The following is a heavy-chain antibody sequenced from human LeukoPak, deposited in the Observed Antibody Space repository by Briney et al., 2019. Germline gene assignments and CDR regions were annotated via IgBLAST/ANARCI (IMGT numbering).Heavy chain of an antibody. V-gene: IGHV4-34*01. CDR1: GGSFSGYY. J-gene: IGHJ4*02. Sequence: SETLSLTCAVYGGSFSGYYWSWIRQPPGKGLEWIGEINHSGSTNYNPSLKSRVTISVDTSKNQFSLKLSSVTAADTAVYYCARQVYCTNGVCYRSAFGYWGQGTLVTVSS. D-gene: IGHD2-8*01. CDR3: ARQVYCTNGVCYRSAFGY. CDR2: INHSGST.